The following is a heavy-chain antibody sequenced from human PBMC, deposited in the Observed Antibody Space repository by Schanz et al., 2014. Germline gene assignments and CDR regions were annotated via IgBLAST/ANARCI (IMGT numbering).Heavy chain of an antibody. V-gene: IGHV3-30*04. J-gene: IGHJ5*02. CDR3: ARDLAGGGNDA. Sequence: VQLVESGGGLVEPGGSLRLSCAASGFIFSYYTIHWVRQAPGKGLEWVAVISDDGSRRQYADFVTGRFTISRDNSKDTVSLQMNSMRAQDTAVYYCARDLAGGGNDAWGQGTLVSVSS. CDR1: GFIFSYYT. D-gene: IGHD2-15*01. CDR2: ISDDGSRR.